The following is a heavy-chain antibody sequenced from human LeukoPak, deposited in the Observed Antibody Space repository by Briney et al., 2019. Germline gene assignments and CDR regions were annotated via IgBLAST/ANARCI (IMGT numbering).Heavy chain of an antibody. CDR2: IIPIFGTA. V-gene: IGHV1-69*06. J-gene: IGHJ4*02. CDR3: AKPLIPVAGTLYFDY. D-gene: IGHD6-19*01. CDR1: GGTFSSYA. Sequence: GASVKVSCKASGGTFSSYAISWVRQAPGQGLEWMGGIIPIFGTANYAQKFRGRVTITADKSTRAAYMELSSLRSEDTAVYYCAKPLIPVAGTLYFDYWGQGTLVTVSS.